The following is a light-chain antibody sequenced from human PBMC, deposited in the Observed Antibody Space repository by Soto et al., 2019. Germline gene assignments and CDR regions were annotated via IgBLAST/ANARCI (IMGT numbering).Light chain of an antibody. Sequence: QAVVTQPPSASGTPGQRVTISCSGSTSNIGSHSVNWFQHLPGTAPKLLIITNNQRPSGVPDRFSGYKSGTSASLVISGLQSEDEADYYCATWDDSLKGVFGTGTKVTVL. CDR1: TSNIGSHS. J-gene: IGLJ1*01. CDR3: ATWDDSLKGV. V-gene: IGLV1-44*01. CDR2: TNN.